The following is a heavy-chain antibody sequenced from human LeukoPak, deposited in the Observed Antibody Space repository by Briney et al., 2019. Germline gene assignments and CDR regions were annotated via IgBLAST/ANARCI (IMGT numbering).Heavy chain of an antibody. Sequence: KTSETLSLTCTVPGGSISSGGYYWSWIRQHPGKGLEWIGYIYYSGSTYYNPSLKSRVTILVDTSKNQFSLKLSSVTAADTAVYYCAREFIAAFDYWGQGTLVTVSS. J-gene: IGHJ4*02. CDR1: GGSISSGGYY. D-gene: IGHD6-13*01. CDR3: AREFIAAFDY. CDR2: IYYSGST. V-gene: IGHV4-31*03.